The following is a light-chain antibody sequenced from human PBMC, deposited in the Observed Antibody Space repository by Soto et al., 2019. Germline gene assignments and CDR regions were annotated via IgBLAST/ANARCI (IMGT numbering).Light chain of an antibody. J-gene: IGKJ4*01. CDR3: QQRSIWPPAFT. CDR1: QSVSNF. Sequence: EMVLTQSPATLSLSPGERATLSCRASQSVSNFLAWYQQKPGQAPRLLIYDASNRATGIPARFSGSGSGTDFTLTINSLEPEDFAVYYCQQRSIWPPAFTFGGGTKVEIK. V-gene: IGKV3-11*01. CDR2: DAS.